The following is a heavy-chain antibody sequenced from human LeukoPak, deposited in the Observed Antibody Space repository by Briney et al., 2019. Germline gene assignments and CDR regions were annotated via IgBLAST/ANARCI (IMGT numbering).Heavy chain of an antibody. Sequence: ASVKVSCKASGYTFTTYGISWVRQAPGQGLEWMGWISAYNGNTSYVQKLQGRVTMTTDTSTSTAYMELRSLRSDDTAVYYCAKATGTTPFQDYGMDVWGHGTTVTVSS. CDR3: AKATGTTPFQDYGMDV. CDR2: ISAYNGNT. J-gene: IGHJ6*02. CDR1: GYTFTTYG. D-gene: IGHD1-7*01. V-gene: IGHV1-18*01.